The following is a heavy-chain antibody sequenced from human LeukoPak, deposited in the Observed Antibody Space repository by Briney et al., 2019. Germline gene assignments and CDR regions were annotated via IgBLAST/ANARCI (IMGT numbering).Heavy chain of an antibody. CDR3: AKSGPADY. Sequence: GGSLRLSCAASGFTFSSYAIHWVRKAPGKGLEWVAVISYDGSNKYYTDSVKGRFTISRDNSKNTLYLQMNSLRVEDTAVYYCAKSGPADYWGQGTLVTVSS. V-gene: IGHV3-30-3*02. D-gene: IGHD1-26*01. CDR1: GFTFSSYA. J-gene: IGHJ4*02. CDR2: ISYDGSNK.